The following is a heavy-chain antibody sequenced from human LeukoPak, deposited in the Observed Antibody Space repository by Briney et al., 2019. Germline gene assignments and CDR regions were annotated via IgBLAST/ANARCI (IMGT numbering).Heavy chain of an antibody. D-gene: IGHD6-19*01. J-gene: IGHJ4*02. CDR2: MNPKSGGT. Sequence: ASVKVSCKASGYTFTGYYIYWVRRAPGHGLEWMGWMNPKSGGTNFTQSLQGRVTLTRDTSRSTAYMELNTLRSDDTAAYYCARGHDSSGLYPWVPDFWGQGTLVTVSS. CDR1: GYTFTGYY. V-gene: IGHV1-2*02. CDR3: ARGHDSSGLYPWVPDF.